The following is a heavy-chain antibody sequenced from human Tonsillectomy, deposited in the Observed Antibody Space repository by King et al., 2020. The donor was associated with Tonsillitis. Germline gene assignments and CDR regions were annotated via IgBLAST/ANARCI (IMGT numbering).Heavy chain of an antibody. CDR2: IYYSGST. D-gene: IGHD1-26*01. V-gene: IGHV4-59*01. CDR1: GGSISTYY. J-gene: IGHJ4*02. Sequence: VQLQESGPGLVKPSETLSLTCTVSGGSISTYYWSWIRQPPGKGLEWIGYIYYSGSTNYNPSLKSRVTMSVDTSKNQFSLTLSSVTAADTAVYFCARVVWVSGEDYWGQGTLVTVSS. CDR3: ARVVWVSGEDY.